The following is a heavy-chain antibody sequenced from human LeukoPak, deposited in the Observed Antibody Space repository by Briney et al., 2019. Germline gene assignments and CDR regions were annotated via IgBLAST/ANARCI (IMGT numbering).Heavy chain of an antibody. CDR1: GYTFTGYY. D-gene: IGHD3-10*01. CDR3: ARAVPYYFDSGSTEEFDY. CDR2: INPNSGGT. Sequence: ASVKDSCKASGYTFTGYYMHWVRQAPGQGLEWMGWINPNSGGTNYAQKFQGRVTMTRDTSISTAYMELSRLRSDDTAVYYCARAVPYYFDSGSTEEFDYWGQGTLVTVSS. V-gene: IGHV1-2*02. J-gene: IGHJ4*02.